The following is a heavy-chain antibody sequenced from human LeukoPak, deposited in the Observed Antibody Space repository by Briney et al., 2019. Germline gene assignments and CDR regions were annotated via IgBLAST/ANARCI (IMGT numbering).Heavy chain of an antibody. J-gene: IGHJ6*03. CDR2: IYHSGIT. CDR3: ARYDYYDSSASTYYYYYIDV. V-gene: IGHV4-38-2*02. D-gene: IGHD3-22*01. Sequence: SETLSLTCTVSGYSIRSGYYWGWIRQPPGKGLEWIGSIYHSGITYYNPSLKSRVTISVDTSKNQFSLKLSSVTAADTAVYYCARYDYYDSSASTYYYYYIDVWGKGTTVTVSS. CDR1: GYSIRSGYY.